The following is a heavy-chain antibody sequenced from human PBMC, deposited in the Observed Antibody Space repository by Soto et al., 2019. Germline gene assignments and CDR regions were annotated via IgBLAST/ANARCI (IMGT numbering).Heavy chain of an antibody. CDR1: GGSISTYY. D-gene: IGHD6-19*01. Sequence: QVQLQESGPGLVKPSETLSLTCTVSGGSISTYYWSWIRQPPGKGLEWIGYIYHSGSTNYNPSLKSRVTLSIDTSKHQFSLNLNSVAAADTAEYHCARCVSSGWYGDYWGQGTLVTVSS. CDR3: ARCVSSGWYGDY. CDR2: IYHSGST. V-gene: IGHV4-59*01. J-gene: IGHJ4*02.